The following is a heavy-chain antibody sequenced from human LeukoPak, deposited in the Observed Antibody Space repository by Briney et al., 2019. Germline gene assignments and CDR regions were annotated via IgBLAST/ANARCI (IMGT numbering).Heavy chain of an antibody. CDR2: ISGSGGST. V-gene: IGHV3-23*01. D-gene: IGHD3-10*01. Sequence: GGSLRLSCAASGFTFSSYAMSWVRQAPGKGLEWVSAISGSGGSTYYADSVKGRFTISRDNSKNTLYLQMNSLRAEDTAVYYCAKGSTPLWFRECNWFDPWGQGTLVTVSS. CDR3: AKGSTPLWFRECNWFDP. J-gene: IGHJ5*02. CDR1: GFTFSSYA.